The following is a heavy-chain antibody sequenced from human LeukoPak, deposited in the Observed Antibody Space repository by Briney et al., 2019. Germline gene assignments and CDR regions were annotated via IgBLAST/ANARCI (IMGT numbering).Heavy chain of an antibody. J-gene: IGHJ6*02. V-gene: IGHV1-69*04. CDR3: ARWSGGSDWLYHYGMDV. CDR2: IIPILGIA. Sequence: SVKVSCKASGGTFSSYAISWVRQAPGQGLEWMGRIIPILGIANYAQKFQGRVTITADESTSTAYVELSSLRSEDTAVYYCARWSGGSDWLYHYGMDVWGQGTTVTVSS. D-gene: IGHD6-19*01. CDR1: GGTFSSYA.